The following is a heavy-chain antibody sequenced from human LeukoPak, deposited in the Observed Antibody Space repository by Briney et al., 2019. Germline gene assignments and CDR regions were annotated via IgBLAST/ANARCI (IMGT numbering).Heavy chain of an antibody. CDR2: IYYSGST. D-gene: IGHD4-17*01. V-gene: IGHV4-39*07. Sequence: SETLSLTCTVSVGSISSSSYYWGGIRHPPGKGLEWIGSIYYSGSTYYNASLKSRVTISVDTSKNQFSLKMSSVTDADTDVYYCARGNDYGDPRIDYWGQGTLVTVSS. CDR1: VGSISSSSYY. J-gene: IGHJ4*02. CDR3: ARGNDYGDPRIDY.